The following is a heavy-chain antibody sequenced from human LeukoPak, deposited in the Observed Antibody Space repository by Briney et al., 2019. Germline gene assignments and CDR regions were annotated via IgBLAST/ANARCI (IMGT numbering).Heavy chain of an antibody. J-gene: IGHJ1*01. CDR2: MNPHSGET. CDR3: ARGMDAEAFQN. D-gene: IGHD2-2*03. Sequence: ASVKVSSKTSGYRFTAYPLHWVRQAPGQGLEWLGWMNPHSGETSNAQKFQGRVTMTRDTSISVAYMELSSLRSDDTAVYYCARGMDAEAFQNWGQGTLVTVSS. V-gene: IGHV1-2*02. CDR1: GYRFTAYP.